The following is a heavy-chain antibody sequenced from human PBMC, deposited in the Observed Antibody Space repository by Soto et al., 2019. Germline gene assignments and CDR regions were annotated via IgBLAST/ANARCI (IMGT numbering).Heavy chain of an antibody. CDR3: SRAMTYYDSKGWFAP. Sequence: EVQLLESGGGLVRPGGSLRLSCSASGFPLGTHDMGWVRQAPGTGLEWVSSISGTGAKTYYSNAVTGRFTISRDNSKNTLHLQMQNLRAEDTAIYYWSRAMTYYDSKGWFAPWGQGTLVTVSS. J-gene: IGHJ5*02. CDR2: ISGTGAKT. V-gene: IGHV3-23*01. CDR1: GFPLGTHD. D-gene: IGHD3-22*01.